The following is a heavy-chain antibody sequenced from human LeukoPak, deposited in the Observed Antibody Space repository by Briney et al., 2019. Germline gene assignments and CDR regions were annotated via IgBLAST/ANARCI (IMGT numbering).Heavy chain of an antibody. CDR2: ISGSGGST. D-gene: IGHD3-10*01. Sequence: GGSLRLSCAASGFTFSSYATSWVRQAPGKGLEWVSAISGSGGSTYYADSVKGRFTISRDNSKNTLSLQMNSLRAEDTAVYYCAKDMGYYYGSGSYPPENDYWGQGTLVTVSS. J-gene: IGHJ4*02. V-gene: IGHV3-23*01. CDR1: GFTFSSYA. CDR3: AKDMGYYYGSGSYPPENDY.